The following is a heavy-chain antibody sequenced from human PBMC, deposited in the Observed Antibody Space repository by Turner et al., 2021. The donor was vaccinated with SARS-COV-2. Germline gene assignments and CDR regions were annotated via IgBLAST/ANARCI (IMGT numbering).Heavy chain of an antibody. J-gene: IGHJ4*02. CDR1: GYTLTELS. CDR3: LGRDIVVVLVAIAEVDY. Sequence: QVQLVQSGSAVKKPGASVKVSCHVSGYTLTELSMHWVRQAPGKGLEWMGGFDPEDGETIDAQKFQGRVTMTEDTSTEKAYMERSSLRSEDTAGEYCLGRDIVVVLVAIAEVDYWGQGTLVTVSS. D-gene: IGHD2-2*01. CDR2: FDPEDGET. V-gene: IGHV1-24*01.